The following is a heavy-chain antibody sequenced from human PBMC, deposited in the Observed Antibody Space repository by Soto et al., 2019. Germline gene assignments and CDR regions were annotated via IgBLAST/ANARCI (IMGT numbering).Heavy chain of an antibody. Sequence: SETLCLTCTGSGGAINSYYWTWIRQPAGKGLEWIGRIYSSGSTKYNPSLQSRVTMSLDTSKNQFSLRLTSVTAADTAVYYCARGQRFSDWFDPWGQGTLVTVS. J-gene: IGHJ5*02. CDR2: IYSSGST. CDR3: ARGQRFSDWFDP. D-gene: IGHD3-3*01. V-gene: IGHV4-4*07. CDR1: GGAINSYY.